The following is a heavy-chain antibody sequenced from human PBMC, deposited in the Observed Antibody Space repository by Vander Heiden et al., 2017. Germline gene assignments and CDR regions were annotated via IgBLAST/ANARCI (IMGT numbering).Heavy chain of an antibody. D-gene: IGHD4-17*01. V-gene: IGHV3-15*01. CDR1: GFTFSNAW. CDR2: IKSKTDGGTT. J-gene: IGHJ4*02. Sequence: EVQLVESGGGLVKPGGSLRLSCAASGFTFSNAWMPWVRQAPGKGLEWVGRIKSKTDGGTTDYAAPVKGRFTISRDDSKNTLYLQMNSLKTEDTAVYYCTTDSGYYDYGDYGEYYFDYWGQGTLVTVSS. CDR3: TTDSGYYDYGDYGEYYFDY.